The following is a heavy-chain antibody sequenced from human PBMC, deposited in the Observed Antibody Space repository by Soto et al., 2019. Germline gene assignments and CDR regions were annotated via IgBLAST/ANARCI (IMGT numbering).Heavy chain of an antibody. J-gene: IGHJ4*02. D-gene: IGHD5-12*01. V-gene: IGHV1-3*01. Sequence: SVKVSCKASGYTFTSYAIHWVRQAPGQRLEWMGWINAGNGNTKYSQKFQGRVIITRDTSAGTAYMELRSLRSEDTAVYYCATPIVAFYWGQGTLVTVSS. CDR3: ATPIVAFY. CDR1: GYTFTSYA. CDR2: INAGNGNT.